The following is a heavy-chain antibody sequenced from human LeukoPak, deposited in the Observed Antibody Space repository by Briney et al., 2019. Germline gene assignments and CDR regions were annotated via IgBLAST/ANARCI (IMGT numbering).Heavy chain of an antibody. CDR3: ARGVLRFLEWSSDFDY. Sequence: ASVKVSCKASGYTFASYAMHWVRQAPGQRLEWMGWINAGNGNTKYSQEFQGRVTITRDTSASTAYMELSSLRSEDMAVYYCARGVLRFLEWSSDFDYWGQGTLVTVSS. V-gene: IGHV1-3*03. CDR1: GYTFASYA. CDR2: INAGNGNT. D-gene: IGHD3-3*01. J-gene: IGHJ4*02.